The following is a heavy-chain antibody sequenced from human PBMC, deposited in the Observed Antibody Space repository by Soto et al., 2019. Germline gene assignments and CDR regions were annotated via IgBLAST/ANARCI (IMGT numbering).Heavy chain of an antibody. CDR2: ITGSGTTT. Sequence: EVQLLESGGGLMQPGGSLRLSCATSGFTFSNYAMSWVRQAPGKGLEWVSGITGSGTTTYSADSVQGRFTISRDNANNTLYSQMNRLRVEDTAIYYGTKAPIWQWHRNVHFDYWGQGTLVTVSS. D-gene: IGHD6-19*01. CDR3: TKAPIWQWHRNVHFDY. J-gene: IGHJ4*02. CDR1: GFTFSNYA. V-gene: IGHV3-23*01.